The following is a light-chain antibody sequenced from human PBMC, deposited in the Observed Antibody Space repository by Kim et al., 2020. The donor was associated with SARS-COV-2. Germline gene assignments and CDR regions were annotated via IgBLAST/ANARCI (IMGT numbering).Light chain of an antibody. V-gene: IGKV3-11*01. CDR3: HHRSDWPRGA. J-gene: IGKJ5*01. Sequence: TPGDRAHLSGRASQSVSSYFAWYQQIPGSPPRLLIYDGSVRATSVPARFRGSGYGTDFTLTIDSLEPEDFVVYYCHHRSDWPRGAFGQGTRLEIK. CDR1: QSVSSY. CDR2: DGS.